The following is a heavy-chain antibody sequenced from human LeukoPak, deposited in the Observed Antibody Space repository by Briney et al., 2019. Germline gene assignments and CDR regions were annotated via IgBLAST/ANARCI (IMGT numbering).Heavy chain of an antibody. D-gene: IGHD3-10*01. V-gene: IGHV3-30-3*01. CDR1: GFNFGNYA. J-gene: IGHJ4*02. Sequence: GGSLRLSCAASGFNFGNYAMHWVRQAPGKGLEWVSLIPSGGFYEYYADSVKGRFTISRDDSGNTLYLQLNSLRPEDSAVYYCARDSTYYYESGSSGPHYFDNWGQGTLVTVSS. CDR3: ARDSTYYYESGSSGPHYFDN. CDR2: IPSGGFYE.